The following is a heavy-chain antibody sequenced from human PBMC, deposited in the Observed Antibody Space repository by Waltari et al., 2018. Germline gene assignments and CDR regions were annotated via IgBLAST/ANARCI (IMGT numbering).Heavy chain of an antibody. CDR2: ISGSGGST. CDR3: AKDRLTVTTPFDY. CDR1: GFTFSSYS. Sequence: EVQLVESGGGLVKPGGSLRLSCAASGFTFSSYSMNWVRQAPGKGLEWVSAISGSGGSTYYADSVKGRFTISRDNSKNTLYLQMNSLRAEDTAVYYCAKDRLTVTTPFDYWGQGTLVTVSS. V-gene: IGHV3-23*04. D-gene: IGHD4-17*01. J-gene: IGHJ4*02.